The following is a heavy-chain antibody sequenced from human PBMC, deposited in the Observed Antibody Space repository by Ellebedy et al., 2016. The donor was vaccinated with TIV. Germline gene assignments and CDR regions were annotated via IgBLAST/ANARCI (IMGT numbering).Heavy chain of an antibody. Sequence: ASVKVSXKASRYTFTSYYMHWVRQAPGQGLEWMGIINPSGGSTSYAQKFQGRVTMTRDTSTSTVYMELSSLRSEDTAVYYCARDQDYYDSSGYYYYYYGMDVWGQGTTVTVSS. V-gene: IGHV1-46*01. J-gene: IGHJ6*02. CDR2: INPSGGST. CDR1: RYTFTSYY. D-gene: IGHD3-22*01. CDR3: ARDQDYYDSSGYYYYYYGMDV.